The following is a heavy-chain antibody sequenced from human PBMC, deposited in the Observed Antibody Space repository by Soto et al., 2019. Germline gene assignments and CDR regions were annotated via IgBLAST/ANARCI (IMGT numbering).Heavy chain of an antibody. CDR1: GFTFSSYG. Sequence: QPGGSLRLSCAASGFTFSSYGMSWVRQAPGKGLEWVSSISGSGGSTYYADSVKGRFTISRDNSKNTLYLQMNSLRAEDTAVYYCAKASAPGGTYFPLWFWGQGTLVTVS. J-gene: IGHJ4*02. D-gene: IGHD1-26*01. CDR2: ISGSGGST. V-gene: IGHV3-23*01. CDR3: AKASAPGGTYFPLWF.